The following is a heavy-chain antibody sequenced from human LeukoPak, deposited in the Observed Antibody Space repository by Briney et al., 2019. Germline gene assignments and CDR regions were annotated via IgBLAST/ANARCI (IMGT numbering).Heavy chain of an antibody. J-gene: IGHJ4*02. CDR3: ARSSSAHYYDSSGYLPSHFDC. D-gene: IGHD3-22*01. CDR2: ISYSGST. CDR1: GGSISSYY. V-gene: IGHV4-59*01. Sequence: SETLSLTCTVSGGSISSYYWSCIPPPPGKGLERIGYISYSGSTNYNPSLRSRVTISVDTSKNQCSLKLSSVTAAGTAVYYCARSSSAHYYDSSGYLPSHFDCWGQGTLVTVSS.